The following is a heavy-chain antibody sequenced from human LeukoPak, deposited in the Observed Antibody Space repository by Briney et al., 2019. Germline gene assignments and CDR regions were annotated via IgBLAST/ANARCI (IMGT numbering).Heavy chain of an antibody. CDR3: ARGYSSGWYEWTIFDY. V-gene: IGHV3-48*03. J-gene: IGHJ4*02. CDR2: ISSSGRTI. Sequence: GGSLRLSCAASGFTFNNYAMNWVRQSPGKGLEWVSYISSSGRTIYYADSVKGRFTISRDNAKNSLYLQMNSLRAEDTAVYYCARGYSSGWYEWTIFDYWGQGTLVTVSS. CDR1: GFTFNNYA. D-gene: IGHD6-19*01.